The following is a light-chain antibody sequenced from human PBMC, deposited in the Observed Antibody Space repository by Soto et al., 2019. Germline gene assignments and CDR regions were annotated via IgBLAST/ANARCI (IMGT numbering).Light chain of an antibody. CDR2: GAS. CDR1: QSVSSSH. V-gene: IGKV3-20*01. Sequence: EIVLTQSPGTRSLSPGERVTLSCRASQSVSSSHLAWYQQKPGQAPRLLIYGASSRATGIPDRFSGSGSGTDFTLTISRLEPEDFAVYYCQQYGNSPETFGPGTKVEIK. CDR3: QQYGNSPET. J-gene: IGKJ1*01.